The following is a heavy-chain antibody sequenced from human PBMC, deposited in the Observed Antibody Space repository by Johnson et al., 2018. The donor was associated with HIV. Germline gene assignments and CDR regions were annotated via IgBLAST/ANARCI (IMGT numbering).Heavy chain of an antibody. V-gene: IGHV3-53*01. J-gene: IGHJ3*02. D-gene: IGHD1-7*01. CDR1: GFIVSSYY. Sequence: VQLVESGGGLIQPGGSLRLSCAASGFIVSSYYMSWVRQAPGKGLEWVSAIYSGGTTYYADSVKGRFTISRDNSKSTLYLQMNSLKTEDTAVYYCTTGTGTTTLYAFDIWGQGTMVTVSS. CDR3: TTGTGTTTLYAFDI. CDR2: IYSGGTT.